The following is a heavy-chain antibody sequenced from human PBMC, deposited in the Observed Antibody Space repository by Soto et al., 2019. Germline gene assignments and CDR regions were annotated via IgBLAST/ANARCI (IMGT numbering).Heavy chain of an antibody. Sequence: PGGSLRLSCAASGFTFSSYAMHWVRQAPGKGLEWVAVISYDGSNKYYADSVKGRFTISRDNSKNTLYLQMNSLRAEDTAVYYCASGRVSSSSRNDYWGQGTLVTVSS. D-gene: IGHD6-6*01. CDR1: GFTFSSYA. CDR3: ASGRVSSSSRNDY. J-gene: IGHJ4*02. V-gene: IGHV3-30-3*01. CDR2: ISYDGSNK.